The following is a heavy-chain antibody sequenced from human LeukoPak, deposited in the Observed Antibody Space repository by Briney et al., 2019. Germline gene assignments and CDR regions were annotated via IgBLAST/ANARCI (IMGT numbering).Heavy chain of an antibody. J-gene: IGHJ4*02. D-gene: IGHD3-22*01. CDR3: ARRTGSYFDTTGYPDF. CDR2: IKHDGSEK. Sequence: GGSLRLSCAASGFIFTNYFMSWVRQAPGKGLEWVASIKHDGSEKYYVDSVRGRFTISRDNPKNLLYLQMNSLRAEDTAVYYCARRTGSYFDTTGYPDFWGQGTLVTVSS. CDR1: GFIFTNYF. V-gene: IGHV3-7*01.